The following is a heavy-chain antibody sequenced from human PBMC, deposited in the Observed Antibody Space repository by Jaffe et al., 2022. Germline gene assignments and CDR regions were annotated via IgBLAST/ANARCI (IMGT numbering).Heavy chain of an antibody. D-gene: IGHD3-10*01. J-gene: IGHJ3*02. V-gene: IGHV4-38-2*01. Sequence: QVQLQESGPGLVKPSETLSLTCAVSGYSISSGYYWGWIRQPPGKGLEWIGSIYHSGSTYYNPSLKSRVTISVDTSKNQFSLKLSSVTAADTAVYYCARLWFGVDDDAFDIWGQGTMVTVSS. CDR3: ARLWFGVDDDAFDI. CDR2: IYHSGST. CDR1: GYSISSGYY.